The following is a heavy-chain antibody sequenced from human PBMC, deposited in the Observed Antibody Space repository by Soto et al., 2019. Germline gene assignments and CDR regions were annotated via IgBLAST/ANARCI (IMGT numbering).Heavy chain of an antibody. CDR2: IKTDGTTT. V-gene: IGHV3-74*01. CDR1: GFSFSSHW. J-gene: IGHJ3*02. D-gene: IGHD3-10*01. Sequence: EVQLVQSGGGSVQPGGSLRLSCVASGFSFSSHWMHWVRQAPGKGLVWVSHIKTDGTTTAYADSVKGRFTISRDNAQSTMYLQMNSLRVEDTGVYYCVRDPYFTNAYDIWGQGTTVTVSS. CDR3: VRDPYFTNAYDI.